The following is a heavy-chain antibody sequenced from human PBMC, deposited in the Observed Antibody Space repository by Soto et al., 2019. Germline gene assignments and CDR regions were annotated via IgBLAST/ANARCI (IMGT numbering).Heavy chain of an antibody. CDR2: IRNKVNTYTT. CDR3: AVSGSDYLTH. Sequence: PGGSLRLSCAASGCTFSDHYMDWVRQAPGKGLEWVGRIRNKVNTYTTEYVASVRGRFTISRDDSKNSLYLQMNSLKPEDTAVYYCAVSGSDYLTHWGQGTLVTVSS. D-gene: IGHD5-12*01. J-gene: IGHJ4*02. CDR1: GCTFSDHY. V-gene: IGHV3-72*01.